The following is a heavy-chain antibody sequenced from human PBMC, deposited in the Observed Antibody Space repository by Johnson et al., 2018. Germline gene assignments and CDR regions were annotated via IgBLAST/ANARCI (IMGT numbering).Heavy chain of an antibody. V-gene: IGHV3-7*01. J-gene: IGHJ4*02. CDR2: INRDGPDK. CDR1: GFTFTNHW. Sequence: VQLVESGGGLVQPGGSLRLSCAASGFTFTNHWMSWVRQTPVKGLEWLGNINRDGPDKRYVDSVKGRFTISRDNAKNLLYVQMDSVRVEDTGVYYCVRKGGALDYWGRGTLVSVSS. D-gene: IGHD2-21*01. CDR3: VRKGGALDY.